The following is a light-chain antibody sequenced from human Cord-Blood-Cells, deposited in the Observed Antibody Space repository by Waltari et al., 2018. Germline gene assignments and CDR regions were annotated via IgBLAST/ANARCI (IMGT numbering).Light chain of an antibody. CDR1: QDISNY. J-gene: IGKJ2*03. CDR2: DAS. CDR3: QQYVNLPYS. Sequence: DIQMTQPPSSLSASVGARVTTTCQASQDISNYLNWYQQKPGKAPKRVIYDASNMETGVPSRCRGSGSGTDFTFTISSLQPEDIATYYCQQYVNLPYSFGQGTKLEIK. V-gene: IGKV1-33*01.